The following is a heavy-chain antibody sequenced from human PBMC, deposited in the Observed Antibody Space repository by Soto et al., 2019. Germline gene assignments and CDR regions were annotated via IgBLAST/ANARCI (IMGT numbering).Heavy chain of an antibody. CDR3: AKEGDAYDTSGYVFDF. CDR2: ISYHGHIK. CDR1: GFSFISYG. D-gene: IGHD3-22*01. J-gene: IGHJ4*02. V-gene: IGHV3-30*18. Sequence: GESLSLSCSASGFSFISYGIHWVRQAPGKGLEWVSFISYHGHIKYYAASVRGRFTISRDNAKKTLYLQMDSLRPEDTAMYYCAKEGDAYDTSGYVFDFWGQGTLVTVSS.